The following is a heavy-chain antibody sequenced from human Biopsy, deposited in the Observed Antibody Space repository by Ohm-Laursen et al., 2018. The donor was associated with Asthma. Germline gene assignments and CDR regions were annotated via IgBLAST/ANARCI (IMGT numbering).Heavy chain of an antibody. Sequence: LTLTGAASGFAVSRDYMFWVRQAPEKGLEWVSVIYSGGTSHTADSVRGRFTISRDYSKNTLYLQMHSLRAEDTAVYYCARGDSSNWSHYYFDYWGQGTLVTVSS. D-gene: IGHD3-22*01. V-gene: IGHV3-53*01. CDR3: ARGDSSNWSHYYFDY. CDR2: IYSGGTS. CDR1: GFAVSRDY. J-gene: IGHJ4*02.